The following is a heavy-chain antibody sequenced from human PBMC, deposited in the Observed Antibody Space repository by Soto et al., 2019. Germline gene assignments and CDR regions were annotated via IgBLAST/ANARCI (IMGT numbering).Heavy chain of an antibody. CDR2: IIPIFGTA. CDR3: ARDWLYYYGSGSYGNHYGMDV. V-gene: IGHV1-69*13. J-gene: IGHJ6*02. CDR1: GGTFSSYA. D-gene: IGHD3-10*01. Sequence: SVEVSCKXSGGTFSSYAISWVRQAPGQGLEWMGGIIPIFGTANYAQKFQGRVTITADESTSTAYMELSSLRSEDTDVYYCARDWLYYYGSGSYGNHYGMDVWGQVTTGTVAS.